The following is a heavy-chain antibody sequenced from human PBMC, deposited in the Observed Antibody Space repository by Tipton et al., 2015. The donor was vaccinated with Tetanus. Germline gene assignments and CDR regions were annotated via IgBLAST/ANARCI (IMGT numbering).Heavy chain of an antibody. D-gene: IGHD5-24*01. J-gene: IGHJ4*02. CDR3: ARVPPLATVYFDY. V-gene: IGHV4-38-2*01. CDR2: IYRSGSA. Sequence: TLSLTCVVSGYSISSGYYWGWIRQPPGKGPEWIASIYRSGSASYNPSLKSRVTISVDTPKNQFSLYLSSLTAADTAVYYCARVPPLATVYFDYWGQGTLVTVSS. CDR1: GYSISSGYY.